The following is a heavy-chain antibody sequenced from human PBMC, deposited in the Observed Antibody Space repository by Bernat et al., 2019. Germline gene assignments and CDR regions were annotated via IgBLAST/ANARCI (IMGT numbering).Heavy chain of an antibody. CDR3: ARGRDYGSGSNLDY. D-gene: IGHD3-10*01. Sequence: QVQLQESGPGLVKPSETLSLTCTVSGGSISSYYWSWIRQPPGKGLEWIGYIYYSGSTNYNPSLKSRVTISVDTSKNQFPLKLSSVTAADTAVYYCARGRDYGSGSNLDYWGQGTLVTVSS. V-gene: IGHV4-59*12. J-gene: IGHJ4*02. CDR1: GGSISSYY. CDR2: IYYSGST.